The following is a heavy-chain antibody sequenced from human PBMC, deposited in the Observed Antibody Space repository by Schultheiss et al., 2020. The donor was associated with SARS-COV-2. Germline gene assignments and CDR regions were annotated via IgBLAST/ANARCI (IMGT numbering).Heavy chain of an antibody. D-gene: IGHD5-12*01. CDR1: GFTFSSYE. Sequence: GGSLRLSCAASGFTFSSYEMNWVRQAPGKGLEWVSYISSSGSTIYYADSVKGRFTISRDNSKNTLYLQMNSLRAEDTAVYYCAKEWGWLLNYFDYWGQGTLVTVSS. J-gene: IGHJ4*02. CDR2: ISSSGSTI. V-gene: IGHV3-48*03. CDR3: AKEWGWLLNYFDY.